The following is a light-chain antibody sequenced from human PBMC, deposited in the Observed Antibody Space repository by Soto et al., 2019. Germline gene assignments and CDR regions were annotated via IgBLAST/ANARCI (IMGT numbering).Light chain of an antibody. CDR3: QQYNNWPLT. Sequence: ELGMTQSPATLSVSPGERATLSCRASQSVGNNLAWYQQKPGQAPRLLVYGASTRATGIPVSFSGSGSGTEFTLTISSLQSEDFAVYYCQQYNNWPLTFGGGTKVEIK. CDR2: GAS. CDR1: QSVGNN. J-gene: IGKJ4*01. V-gene: IGKV3-15*01.